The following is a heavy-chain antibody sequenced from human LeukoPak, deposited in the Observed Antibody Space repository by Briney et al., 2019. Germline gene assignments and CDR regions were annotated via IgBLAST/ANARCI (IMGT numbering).Heavy chain of an antibody. CDR3: AKSWWFGSAWGDL. Sequence: PGGSLRLSCEGSGFTFSNYWMGWVRQAPGKGLEWVSVISSSGTSKYYIDSVEDRFTISRDNSNNTLYLQMFNLRADDTAVYFRAKSWWFGSAWGDLWGQGALVTVS. J-gene: IGHJ5*02. D-gene: IGHD3-10*01. CDR2: ISSSGTSK. CDR1: GFTFSNYW. V-gene: IGHV3-23*01.